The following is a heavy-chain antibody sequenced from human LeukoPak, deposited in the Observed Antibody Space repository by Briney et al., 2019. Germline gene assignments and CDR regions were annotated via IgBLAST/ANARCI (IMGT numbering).Heavy chain of an antibody. CDR1: GFTFTNAW. V-gene: IGHV3-15*07. Sequence: PGGSLRLSCAASGFTFTNAWMNWVRQAPGKGLEWVGRIKSNSDGGTTDYAAPVKGRFTISRDDSKHTVYLQMDSLKIEDTAVYYCSTLLHWGQGALVTVSS. J-gene: IGHJ4*02. CDR2: IKSNSDGGTT. CDR3: STLLH.